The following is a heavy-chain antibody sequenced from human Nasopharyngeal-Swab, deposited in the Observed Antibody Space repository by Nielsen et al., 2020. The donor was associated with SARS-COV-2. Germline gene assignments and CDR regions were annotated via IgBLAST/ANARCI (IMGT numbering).Heavy chain of an antibody. CDR2: ITSYNGNT. CDR1: GYTFTSYY. D-gene: IGHD3-9*01. Sequence: ASVKVSCKASGYTFTSYYMHWVRQAPGQGLEWLGWITSYNGNTNYAQEFQGRVTVTTDTSTSTGYMELRSLRSDDTAVYFCARLTGNDWFSDYWGQGTLVTVSS. V-gene: IGHV1-18*04. J-gene: IGHJ4*02. CDR3: ARLTGNDWFSDY.